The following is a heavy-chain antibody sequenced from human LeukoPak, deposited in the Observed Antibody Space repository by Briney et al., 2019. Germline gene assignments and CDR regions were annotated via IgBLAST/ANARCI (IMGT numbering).Heavy chain of an antibody. CDR2: INPNSGGT. D-gene: IGHD5-12*01. Sequence: ASVKVSCKASGYTFTGYYMHWVRQAPGQGLEWMGWINPNSGGTNYAQKFQGRVTMTRDTSISTAYMELSRLRSDDTAVYYCARDRGYSGYVLFDYWGQGTLVTVSS. J-gene: IGHJ4*02. V-gene: IGHV1-2*02. CDR3: ARDRGYSGYVLFDY. CDR1: GYTFTGYY.